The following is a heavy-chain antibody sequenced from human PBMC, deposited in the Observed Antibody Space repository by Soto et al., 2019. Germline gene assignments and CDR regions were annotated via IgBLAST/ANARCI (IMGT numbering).Heavy chain of an antibody. CDR1: DGSIRNVGYC. D-gene: IGHD2-21*01. V-gene: IGHV4-39*01. CDR3: ARRPYYYGFDV. J-gene: IGHJ6*02. CDR2: VDYDGST. Sequence: SEIMPLRCTVSDGSIRNVGYCWSRIRQPPGKGLEWIVSVDYDGSTYYSPSLKSRVTISVDTSKNQFSLNLRSVTAADTAVYHCARRPYYYGFDVWGQWTTVTVSS.